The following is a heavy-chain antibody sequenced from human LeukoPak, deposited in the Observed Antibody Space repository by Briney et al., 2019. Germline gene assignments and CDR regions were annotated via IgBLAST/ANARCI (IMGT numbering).Heavy chain of an antibody. Sequence: ASVKVSCKASGYTFTGYYMHWVRQAPGQGLEWMGWINPNSGSTNYAQKFQGRVTMTRDTSISTAYMELSRLKSDDTAVYYCARGCRKRSYSSSYGYWGQGTLVTVSS. CDR2: INPNSGST. D-gene: IGHD6-6*01. V-gene: IGHV1-2*02. CDR3: ARGCRKRSYSSSYGY. CDR1: GYTFTGYY. J-gene: IGHJ4*02.